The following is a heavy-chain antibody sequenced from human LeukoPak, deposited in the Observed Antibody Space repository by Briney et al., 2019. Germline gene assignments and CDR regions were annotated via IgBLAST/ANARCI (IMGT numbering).Heavy chain of an antibody. CDR1: GFTFSSYG. Sequence: GRSLRLSCAASGFTFSSYGMHWVRQAPGKGLEWVAVMWYDGSNKYYADSVKGRFTISRDNSKNTLYLQMNSLRAEDTAVYYCARGDYYGSGSYHYYYYGMDVWGQGTTVTVSS. CDR3: ARGDYYGSGSYHYYYYGMDV. V-gene: IGHV3-33*01. CDR2: MWYDGSNK. D-gene: IGHD3-10*01. J-gene: IGHJ6*02.